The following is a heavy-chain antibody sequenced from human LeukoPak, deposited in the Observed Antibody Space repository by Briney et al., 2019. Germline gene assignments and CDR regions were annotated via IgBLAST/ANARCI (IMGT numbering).Heavy chain of an antibody. V-gene: IGHV3-30*03. CDR1: GFTFSSYD. J-gene: IGHJ4*02. D-gene: IGHD6-19*01. CDR2: ISYDGSNE. Sequence: GGSLRLSCTASGFTFSSYDMHWDRQAPGKGLEWVAVISYDGSNEYYVDSVKGRFTFSRDNSKNTLYLQMNTLRAEDTAVYYCGRRGDGSGWTIGYWGQGTLVTVSS. CDR3: GRRGDGSGWTIGY.